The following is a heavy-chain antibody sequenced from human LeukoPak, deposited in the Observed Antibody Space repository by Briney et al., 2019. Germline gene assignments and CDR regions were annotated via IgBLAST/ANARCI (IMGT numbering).Heavy chain of an antibody. CDR3: TKTWGFGGYSGYFDY. CDR2: VSGNGGST. D-gene: IGHD3-3*01. V-gene: IGHV3-23*01. Sequence: GGSLRLSCAASGFTFSSYAMSWVRRAPGKGLEWVSAVSGNGGSTYFADSVKGRFTISRDNSKNTLYLQMNSLRAEDTAVYYCTKTWGFGGYSGYFDYGGQGTLVTVSS. CDR1: GFTFSSYA. J-gene: IGHJ4*02.